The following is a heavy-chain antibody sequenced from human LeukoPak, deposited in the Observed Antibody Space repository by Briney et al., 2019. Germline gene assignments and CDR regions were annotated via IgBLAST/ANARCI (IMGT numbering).Heavy chain of an antibody. J-gene: IGHJ3*02. D-gene: IGHD6-19*01. CDR3: ARDTIRGWPAFDI. Sequence: GGSLRLSCAASGFTFSSYSTNWVRQVPGKGLEWVSYISSSSSTIYYADSVKGRFTISRDNAKNSLYLQMNSLRAEDTALYYCARDTIRGWPAFDIWGQGTMVTVSS. CDR2: ISSSSSTI. CDR1: GFTFSSYS. V-gene: IGHV3-48*01.